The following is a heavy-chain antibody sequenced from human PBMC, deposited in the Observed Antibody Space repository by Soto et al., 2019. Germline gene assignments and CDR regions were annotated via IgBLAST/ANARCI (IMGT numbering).Heavy chain of an antibody. V-gene: IGHV4-31*03. CDR3: ARDVPIRGQRFDY. CDR2: IYYSGST. CDR1: CGSISSGGYY. D-gene: IGHD1-20*01. Sequence: SETLSLTCTVSCGSISSGGYYWSWIRQHPGKGLEWIGYIYYSGSTYYNPSLKSRVTISVDTSKNQFSLKLSSVTAADTAVYYCARDVPIRGQRFDYWGQGTLVTVSS. J-gene: IGHJ4*02.